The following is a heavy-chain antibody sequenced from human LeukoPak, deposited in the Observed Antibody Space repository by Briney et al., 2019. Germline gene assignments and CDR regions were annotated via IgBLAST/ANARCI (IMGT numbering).Heavy chain of an antibody. CDR2: ISGSGGST. D-gene: IGHD6-19*01. CDR3: ANARGVGSIRITGYSSGWTGSGDY. Sequence: GGSLRLSCAASGFTFSSYAMSWVRQAPGKGLEWVSAISGSGGSTYYADSVKGRFTISRDNSKNTLYLQMNSLRAEDTAVYYCANARGVGSIRITGYSSGWTGSGDYWGQGTLVTVSS. CDR1: GFTFSSYA. V-gene: IGHV3-23*01. J-gene: IGHJ4*02.